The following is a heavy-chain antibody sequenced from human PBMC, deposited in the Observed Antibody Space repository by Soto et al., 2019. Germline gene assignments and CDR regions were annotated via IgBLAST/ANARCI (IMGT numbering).Heavy chain of an antibody. V-gene: IGHV2-5*01. CDR1: GFSLSTSGAG. D-gene: IGHD5-18*01. CDR3: APRGIPLWTPYFDY. J-gene: IGHJ4*02. Sequence: SGPTLVNPTQTLTLTCTFSGFSLSTSGAGVGWIRQPPGKALEWLALIHWNDDNRYSPVLRSRLTFTKDTSKNQVVLTMNNMDPVDTATYYCAPRGIPLWTPYFDYWGQGALVTVS. CDR2: IHWNDDN.